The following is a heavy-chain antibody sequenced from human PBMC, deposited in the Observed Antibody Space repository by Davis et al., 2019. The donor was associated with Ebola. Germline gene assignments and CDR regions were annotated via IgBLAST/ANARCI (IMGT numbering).Heavy chain of an antibody. CDR1: GGSFSGYY. Sequence: SETLSLTCAVYGGSFSGYYWSWIRQPPGKGLEWIGEINHSGSTNYNPSLKSRVTISVDTSKSQFSLKLSSVTAADTAVYYCARGGYCSGGSCHNWFDPWGQGTLVTVSS. CDR2: INHSGST. D-gene: IGHD2-15*01. J-gene: IGHJ5*02. V-gene: IGHV4-34*01. CDR3: ARGGYCSGGSCHNWFDP.